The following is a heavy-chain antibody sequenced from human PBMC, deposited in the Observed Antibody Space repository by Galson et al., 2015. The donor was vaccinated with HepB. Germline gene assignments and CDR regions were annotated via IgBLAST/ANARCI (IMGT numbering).Heavy chain of an antibody. CDR3: AKEEGATVTFTWFDP. D-gene: IGHD4-17*01. CDR1: GFTFSSYG. J-gene: IGHJ5*02. Sequence: SLRLSCAASGFTFSSYGMHWVRQAPGKGLEWVAVISYDGSNKYYADSVKGRFTISRDNSKNTLYLQMNSLRAEDTAVYYCAKEEGATVTFTWFDPWGQGTLVTVSS. V-gene: IGHV3-30*18. CDR2: ISYDGSNK.